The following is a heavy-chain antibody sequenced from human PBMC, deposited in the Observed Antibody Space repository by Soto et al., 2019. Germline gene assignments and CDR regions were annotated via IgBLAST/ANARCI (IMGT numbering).Heavy chain of an antibody. CDR3: ARDLIEDPYAFDN. V-gene: IGHV4-31*03. J-gene: IGHJ3*02. CDR2: IYYSGST. Sequence: SETLSLTCTVSGGSISSGGYYWSWIRQHPGKGLEWIGYIYYSGSTYYNPSLKSRVTISVDTSKNQFSLKLSSVTAADTAVYYCARDLIEDPYAFDNWAQETMVTVSS. CDR1: GGSISSGGYY.